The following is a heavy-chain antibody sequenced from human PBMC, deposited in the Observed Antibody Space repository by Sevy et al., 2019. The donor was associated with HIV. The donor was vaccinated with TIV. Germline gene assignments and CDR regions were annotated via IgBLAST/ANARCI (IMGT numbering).Heavy chain of an antibody. CDR3: AGERQLVLDY. D-gene: IGHD6-13*01. CDR2: IYYSGST. J-gene: IGHJ4*02. CDR1: GGSISSYY. V-gene: IGHV4-59*01. Sequence: SETLSLTCTVSGGSISSYYWSWIRQPPGKGLEWIGYIYYSGSTNYNPSLRSRVTISVDTSKSQFSLKLSSVTDADTAVYYCAGERQLVLDYWGQGTLVTVSS.